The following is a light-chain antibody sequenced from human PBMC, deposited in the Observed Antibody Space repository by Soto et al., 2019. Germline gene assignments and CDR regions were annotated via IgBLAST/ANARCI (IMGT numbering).Light chain of an antibody. V-gene: IGKV3-20*01. CDR3: QQYGKPLPYS. Sequence: EIVLTQSPGTLSLSPGERATLSCRASQSVSRSLLAWYQQKPGQAPRLLIYGASTRATGIADRFSGSGSGTDFTLTISRLEPEDFAVYYCQQYGKPLPYSFAQGTEVDIK. J-gene: IGKJ2*03. CDR2: GAS. CDR1: QSVSRSL.